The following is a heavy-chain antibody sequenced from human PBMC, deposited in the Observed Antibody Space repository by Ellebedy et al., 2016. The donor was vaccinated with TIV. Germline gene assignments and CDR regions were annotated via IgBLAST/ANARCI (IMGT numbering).Heavy chain of an antibody. D-gene: IGHD2-2*01. CDR1: GFTFSSYA. J-gene: IGHJ4*02. Sequence: GESLKISCAASGFTFSSYAMHWVRQAPGKGLEWVAVISYDGSNKYYADSVKGRFTISRDNSKNTLYLQMNSLRAEDTAVYYCASGGYCISTSCQNWGQGTLVTVSS. CDR2: ISYDGSNK. CDR3: ASGGYCISTSCQN. V-gene: IGHV3-30-3*01.